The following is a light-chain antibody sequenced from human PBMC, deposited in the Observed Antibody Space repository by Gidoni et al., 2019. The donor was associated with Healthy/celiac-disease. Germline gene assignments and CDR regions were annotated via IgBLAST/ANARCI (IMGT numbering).Light chain of an antibody. V-gene: IGKV3-15*01. Sequence: TISVSPGERTALSCRASQRVSSNLAWYQQKPGQAPRLLLYGASTRATGIPARFSGSGSGTEFTLTISSLQSEDFAVYYCQQYYNWPPKTFGQGTKVEIK. CDR3: QQYYNWPPKT. J-gene: IGKJ1*01. CDR2: GAS. CDR1: QRVSSN.